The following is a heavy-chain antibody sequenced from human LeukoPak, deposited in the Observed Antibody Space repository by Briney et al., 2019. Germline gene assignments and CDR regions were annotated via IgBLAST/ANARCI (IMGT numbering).Heavy chain of an antibody. D-gene: IGHD3-10*01. CDR3: AAHQYYGAGSNLYYYYMDV. Sequence: PGGSLRLSCAASGFTFSNYAMTCVRQAPGKGLEWVSTVNGSGGSTYYADSVKGRFSISRDNSKDTVYLQMNSLRAEDTAVYYCAAHQYYGAGSNLYYYYMDVWGKGTTVTVSS. CDR2: VNGSGGST. J-gene: IGHJ6*03. CDR1: GFTFSNYA. V-gene: IGHV3-23*01.